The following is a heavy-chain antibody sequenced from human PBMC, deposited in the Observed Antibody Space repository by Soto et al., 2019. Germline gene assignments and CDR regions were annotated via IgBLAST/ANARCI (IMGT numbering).Heavy chain of an antibody. CDR1: GGPFISYA. V-gene: IGHV1-69*13. CDR3: ARDGKYSGYPTPSYYYYYGMDV. CDR2: IIPIFGTA. D-gene: IGHD5-12*01. Sequence: VKVSSRASGGPFISYAISWGRQTPGQGLEWMGGIIPIFGTANYAQKFQGRVTITADESTSTAYMELSSLRSEDTAVYYCARDGKYSGYPTPSYYYYYGMDVSGQRTTVTVSS. J-gene: IGHJ6*02.